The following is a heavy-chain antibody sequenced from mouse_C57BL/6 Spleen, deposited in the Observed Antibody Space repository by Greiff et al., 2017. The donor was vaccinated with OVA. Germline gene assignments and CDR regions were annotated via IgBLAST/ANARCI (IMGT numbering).Heavy chain of an antibody. CDR2: INPSTGGT. CDR1: GYSFTGYY. CDR3: AATMVTTSFAY. Sequence: EVQRVESGPELVKPGASVKISCKASGYSFTGYYMNWVKQSPEKSLEWIGEINPSTGGTTYNQKFKAKATLTVDKSSSTAYMQLKSLTSEDSAVYYCAATMVTTSFAYWGQGTLVTVSA. J-gene: IGHJ3*01. D-gene: IGHD2-2*01. V-gene: IGHV1-42*01.